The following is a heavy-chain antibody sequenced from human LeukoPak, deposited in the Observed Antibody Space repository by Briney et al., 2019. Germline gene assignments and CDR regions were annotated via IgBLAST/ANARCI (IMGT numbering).Heavy chain of an antibody. CDR3: AGAPDYPNPSFGY. D-gene: IGHD4-11*01. V-gene: IGHV3-30*02. J-gene: IGHJ4*02. CDR1: GFTFSSYG. CDR2: IRYDGSNK. Sequence: GGSLRLSCAASGFTFSSYGMHWVRQAPGKGLEWVAFIRYDGSNKYYADSVKGRFTISRDNSKNTLYLQMNSLRAEDTAVYYCAGAPDYPNPSFGYWGQGTLVTVSS.